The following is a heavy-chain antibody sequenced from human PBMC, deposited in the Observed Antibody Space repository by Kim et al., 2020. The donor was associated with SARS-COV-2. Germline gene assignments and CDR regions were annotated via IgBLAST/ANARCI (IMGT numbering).Heavy chain of an antibody. J-gene: IGHJ4*02. V-gene: IGHV3-11*05. Sequence: TGRFTNSRETAKNPLYLQMNSLRAEDTAVYYCARVRIRWGAAAGMGYFDYWGQGTLVTVSS. CDR3: ARVRIRWGAAAGMGYFDY. D-gene: IGHD6-13*01.